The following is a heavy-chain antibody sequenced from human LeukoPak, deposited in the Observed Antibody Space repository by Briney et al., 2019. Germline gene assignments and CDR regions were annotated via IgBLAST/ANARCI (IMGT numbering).Heavy chain of an antibody. Sequence: PGGSLRLSCAASGFTFSSYAMSWVRQAPGKGLEWVSAISGTGGSTYYADSVKGRFTISRDNSKNTLYLQMNSLRAEDTAVYYCAKTTVAVVVPAAMRYAFDIWGQGTMVTVSS. J-gene: IGHJ3*02. CDR3: AKTTVAVVVPAAMRYAFDI. CDR1: GFTFSSYA. V-gene: IGHV3-23*01. CDR2: ISGTGGST. D-gene: IGHD2-2*01.